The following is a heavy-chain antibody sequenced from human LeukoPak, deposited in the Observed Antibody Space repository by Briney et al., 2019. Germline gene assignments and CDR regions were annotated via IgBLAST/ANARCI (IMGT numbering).Heavy chain of an antibody. CDR3: ARERSDSGYGERFDY. D-gene: IGHD5-12*01. CDR2: IWYDGSNK. J-gene: IGHJ4*02. V-gene: IGHV3-33*01. Sequence: GRSLRLSCAASGFTFSNSGMHGVRQAPGKGLEGVAVIWYDGSNKYYADSVKGRFTISRDDAKNSLYLQMNSLRAEDTAVYYCARERSDSGYGERFDYWGQGALVTVSS. CDR1: GFTFSNSG.